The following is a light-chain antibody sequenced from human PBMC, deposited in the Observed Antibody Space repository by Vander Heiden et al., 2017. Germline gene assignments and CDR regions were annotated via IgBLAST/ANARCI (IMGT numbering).Light chain of an antibody. CDR1: QGISSY. V-gene: IGKV1-8*01. CDR2: AAS. J-gene: IGKJ2*01. Sequence: FCASTGDRVTIPCRASQGISSYLAWYQQQPGKAPKLLIYAASTLQSGVPSRFSGSGSGTDFTLTISCLQSEDFATYYCQQYYSYPQTFGQGTKLEIK. CDR3: QQYYSYPQT.